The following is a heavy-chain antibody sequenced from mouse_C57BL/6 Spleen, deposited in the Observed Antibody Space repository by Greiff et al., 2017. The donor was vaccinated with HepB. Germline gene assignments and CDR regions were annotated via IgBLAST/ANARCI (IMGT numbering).Heavy chain of an antibody. CDR2: IYPGDGDT. CDR3: ALYYYGNFDY. D-gene: IGHD1-1*01. V-gene: IGHV1-80*01. Sequence: VQRVESGAELVKPGASVKISCKASGYAFSSYWMNWVKQRPGKGLEWIGQIYPGDGDTNYNGKFKGKATLTADKSSSTAYMQLSSLTSEDSAVYFCALYYYGNFDYWGQGTTLTVSS. J-gene: IGHJ2*01. CDR1: GYAFSSYW.